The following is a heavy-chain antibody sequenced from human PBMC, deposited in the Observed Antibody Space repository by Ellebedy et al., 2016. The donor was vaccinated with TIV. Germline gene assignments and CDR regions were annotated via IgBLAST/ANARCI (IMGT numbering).Heavy chain of an antibody. V-gene: IGHV3-30-3*01. D-gene: IGHD3-10*01. CDR1: GFPFSSYA. Sequence: GESLKISCAASGFPFSSYALHWVRQAPGQGLEWVAVISYDGSNKYYADSVKGRFTISRDNSKNTLYLQMNSLRAEDTAVYYCASRITMVRGSIGMFDYWGQGTLVTVSS. J-gene: IGHJ4*02. CDR2: ISYDGSNK. CDR3: ASRITMVRGSIGMFDY.